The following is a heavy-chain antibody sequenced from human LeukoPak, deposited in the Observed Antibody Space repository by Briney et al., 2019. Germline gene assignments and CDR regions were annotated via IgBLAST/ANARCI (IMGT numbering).Heavy chain of an antibody. CDR1: GGSISSYY. Sequence: SETLSLTCTVSGGSISSYYWSWIRQPPGKGLEWIGYIYYSGSTNYNPSLKSRVTISVDTSKNKFSLKLSSVTAADTAVYYCASNTVTIRRNEQYYYYYMDVWGKGTTVTVSS. CDR3: ASNTVTIRRNEQYYYYYMDV. V-gene: IGHV4-59*01. CDR2: IYYSGST. J-gene: IGHJ6*03. D-gene: IGHD4-11*01.